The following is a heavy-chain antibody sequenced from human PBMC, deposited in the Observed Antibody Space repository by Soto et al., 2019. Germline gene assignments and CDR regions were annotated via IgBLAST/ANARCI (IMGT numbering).Heavy chain of an antibody. J-gene: IGHJ6*02. CDR2: IYYDGST. CDR3: ARALLWFGVLSVGMDV. Sequence: QVQLQESGPGLVKPSETLSLTCTVSGGSISGYFWSWVRQPPGKGLEWIGHIYYDGSTNYNPSLKSRVNTSADTSKNQISLRLISVTAADTAIYYFARALLWFGVLSVGMDVWGQGTTVTVSS. D-gene: IGHD3-10*01. V-gene: IGHV4-59*01. CDR1: GGSISGYF.